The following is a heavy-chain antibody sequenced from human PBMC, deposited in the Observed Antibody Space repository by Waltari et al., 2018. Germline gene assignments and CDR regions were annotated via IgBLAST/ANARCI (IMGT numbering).Heavy chain of an antibody. J-gene: IGHJ4*02. CDR1: GYTFTNFY. CDR3: ARAGSIIIWGVAE. CDR2: VNPKGGST. D-gene: IGHD3-16*01. V-gene: IGHV1-46*04. Sequence: QVQLVQSGAEVKKPGASVKVSCKASGYTFTNFYMHWVRQAPGQGLEWMGIVNPKGGSTTYAQKLQDRVTMTRDTSTSTVDMELSSLRAEDTAVYYCARAGSIIIWGVAEWGQGTLVTVSS.